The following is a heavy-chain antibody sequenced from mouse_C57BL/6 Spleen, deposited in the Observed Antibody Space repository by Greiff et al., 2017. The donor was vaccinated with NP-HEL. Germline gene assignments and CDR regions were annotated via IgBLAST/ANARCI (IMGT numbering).Heavy chain of an antibody. V-gene: IGHV1-22*01. CDR2: INPNNGGT. J-gene: IGHJ3*01. Sequence: EVQLQQSGPELVKPGASVKMSCKASGYTFTDYNMHWVKQSHGKSLEWIGYINPNNGGTSYNQKFKGKATLTVNKSSSTAYMELRSLTSEDSAVYYCARERVYYGNPACFAYWGQGTLVTVSA. D-gene: IGHD2-1*01. CDR3: ARERVYYGNPACFAY. CDR1: GYTFTDYN.